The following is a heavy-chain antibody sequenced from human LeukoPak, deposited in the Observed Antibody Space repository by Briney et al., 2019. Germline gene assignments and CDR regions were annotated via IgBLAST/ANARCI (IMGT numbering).Heavy chain of an antibody. D-gene: IGHD6-13*01. CDR1: GFTFSSYA. J-gene: IGHJ4*02. V-gene: IGHV3-23*01. CDR2: IGASGGDT. CDR3: AKHRNTSSSYYFDY. Sequence: GGSLRLSCAASGFTFSSYAMSWVRQAPGKGLEWVSIIGASGGDTYNADSVKGRFTISRDSSKYTLFLQMHSLRAEDSAVYYCAKHRNTSSSYYFDYWGQGTLVTVSS.